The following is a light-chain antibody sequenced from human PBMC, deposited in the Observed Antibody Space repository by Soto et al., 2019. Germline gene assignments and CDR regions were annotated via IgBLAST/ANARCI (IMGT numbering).Light chain of an antibody. Sequence: QSPLTQPSSACASPRQSITISCTGTNSDVGSYNLVSWFQQHPGKAPKLVIYEVTKRPSGVSDRFSGSKSGNTASLTISGLQAEDEADYYCFSYAGDSVYVFGTGTKVTV. CDR1: NSDVGSYNL. CDR2: EVT. V-gene: IGLV2-23*02. CDR3: FSYAGDSVYV. J-gene: IGLJ1*01.